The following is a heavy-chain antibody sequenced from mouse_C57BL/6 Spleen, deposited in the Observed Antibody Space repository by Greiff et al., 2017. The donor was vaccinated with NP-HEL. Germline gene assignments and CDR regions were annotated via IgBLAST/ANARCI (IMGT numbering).Heavy chain of an antibody. Sequence: VKLQESGPGLVAPSQSLSITCTVSGFSLTSYGVHWVRQPPGKGLEWLVVIWSDGSTTYNSALKSRLSISKDNSKSQVFLKMNSLQTDDTAMYYCARQGGSYDYAMDYWGQGTSVTVSS. V-gene: IGHV2-6-1*01. CDR1: GFSLTSYG. D-gene: IGHD1-1*02. CDR2: IWSDGST. CDR3: ARQGGSYDYAMDY. J-gene: IGHJ4*01.